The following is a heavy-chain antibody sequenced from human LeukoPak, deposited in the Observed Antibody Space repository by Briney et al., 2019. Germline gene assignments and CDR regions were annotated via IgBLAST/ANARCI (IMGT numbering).Heavy chain of an antibody. Sequence: SETLSLTCTVSGGSIGTYYWSWVRQSPGTGLEWIGYIYVTGTRYNPYLQSRVTISVDRSRNQFFLKMSSVTAADTAVYYCARHIGGGIEDLDVWGRGTKVTVSS. J-gene: IGHJ6*04. CDR2: IYVTGT. CDR1: GGSIGTYY. CDR3: ARHIGGGIEDLDV. D-gene: IGHD3-16*02. V-gene: IGHV4-59*08.